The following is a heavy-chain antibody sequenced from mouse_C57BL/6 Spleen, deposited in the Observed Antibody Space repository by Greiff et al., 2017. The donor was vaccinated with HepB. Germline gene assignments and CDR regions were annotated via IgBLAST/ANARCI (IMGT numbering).Heavy chain of an antibody. Sequence: DVQLQESGAELVRPGSSVKMSCKTSGYTFTSYGINWVKQRPGQGLEWIGYIYIGNGYTEYNEKFKGKATLTSDTSSSTAYMQLSSLTSEDSAIYVCARNPEALRGRDFDYWGHGTTLTVSS. CDR2: IYIGNGYT. V-gene: IGHV1-58*01. J-gene: IGHJ2*01. CDR3: ARNPEALRGRDFDY. D-gene: IGHD1-1*01. CDR1: GYTFTSYG.